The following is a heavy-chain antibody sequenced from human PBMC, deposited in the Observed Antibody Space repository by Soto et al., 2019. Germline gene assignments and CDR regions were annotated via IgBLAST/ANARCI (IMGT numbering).Heavy chain of an antibody. CDR3: XXXXXXXXXXXXXI. CDR1: GFRFNTFG. V-gene: IGHV3-30*03. J-gene: IGHJ3*01. Sequence: QVQLVESGGGVVQPGKSLRLSCSASGFRFNTFGMHWIRQAPGKGLEWLTMVSYXESDXKYADXXQGRFMISRDNSEXXXXXXXXXXXXXXXXXXXXXXXXXXXXXXXXXIWGXGTMVIVSS. CDR2: VSYXESDX.